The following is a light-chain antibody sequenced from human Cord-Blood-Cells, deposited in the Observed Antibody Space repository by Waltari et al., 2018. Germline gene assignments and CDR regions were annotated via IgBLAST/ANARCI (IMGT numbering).Light chain of an antibody. CDR1: ALPKQY. CDR3: QSADSSGTVV. Sequence: SYELTQPPSVSVSPGQTARITFSGDALPKQYAYWYQQKPGQAPVLGIYKDSERPSGITERFSGSSSGTTVTLTISGVQAEDEADYYCQSADSSGTVVFGGGTKLTVL. V-gene: IGLV3-25*02. CDR2: KDS. J-gene: IGLJ2*01.